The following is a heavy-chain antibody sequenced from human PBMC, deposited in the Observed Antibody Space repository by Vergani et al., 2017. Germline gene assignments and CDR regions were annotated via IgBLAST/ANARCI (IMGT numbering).Heavy chain of an antibody. CDR2: IYNSANG. J-gene: IGHJ5*02. CDR3: AGHSTVEWLVRLGWIDP. Sequence: QMQLQESGPGLVKASETLSLTCTVSGDSIISRSYYWGWIRQPPGNGLEWIGSIYNSANGDSSSSLKSRVTISGDTSKNQFSLRLTSVTAADTAVYFCAGHSTVEWLVRLGWIDPWGQGILVTVSS. D-gene: IGHD6-19*01. CDR1: GDSIISRSYY. V-gene: IGHV4-39*01.